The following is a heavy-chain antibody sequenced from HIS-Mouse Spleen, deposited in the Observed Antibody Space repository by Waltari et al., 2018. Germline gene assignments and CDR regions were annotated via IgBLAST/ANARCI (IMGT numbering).Heavy chain of an antibody. CDR2: IYYSGST. D-gene: IGHD6-13*01. Sequence: QLQLQESGPGLVKPSETLSLTCTVSGGSISSSSYYWGWLRQPPGKGLEWFGCIYYSGSTYYTPSLKSRFTISVVTAKNQFSLKLSSVTAADTAVYYCAREIPYSSSWYDWYFDLWGRGTLVTVSS. V-gene: IGHV4-39*07. CDR1: GGSISSSSYY. J-gene: IGHJ2*01. CDR3: AREIPYSSSWYDWYFDL.